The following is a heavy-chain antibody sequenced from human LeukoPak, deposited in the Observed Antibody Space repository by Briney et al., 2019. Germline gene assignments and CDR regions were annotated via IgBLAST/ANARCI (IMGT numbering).Heavy chain of an antibody. D-gene: IGHD3-10*01. CDR2: INPNSGGT. Sequence: ASVKVSCKASGYTFTGYYIHWVREAPGQGLEWMGWINPNSGGTNYAQKFQGGVTMTRDTSVTTAYMELSRLRSDDTAVYYCAIPLGSGNYYFYFDYWGQGSLVTVSS. CDR3: AIPLGSGNYYFYFDY. CDR1: GYTFTGYY. V-gene: IGHV1-2*02. J-gene: IGHJ4*02.